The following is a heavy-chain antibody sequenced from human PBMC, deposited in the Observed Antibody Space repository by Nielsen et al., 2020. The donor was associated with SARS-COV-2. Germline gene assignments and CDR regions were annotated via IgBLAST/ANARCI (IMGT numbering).Heavy chain of an antibody. V-gene: IGHV4-34*01. J-gene: IGHJ5*02. D-gene: IGHD2-8*01. CDR3: AREGPGGYCTNGVCRNWFDP. CDR2: INHSGST. CDR1: SGSFSGYY. Sequence: SETLSLTCAVYSGSFSGYYWSWIRQPPGKGLEWIGEINHSGSTNYNPSLKSRVTMSVDTSKNQFSLKLSSVTAADTAVYYCAREGPGGYCTNGVCRNWFDPWGQGTLVTVSS.